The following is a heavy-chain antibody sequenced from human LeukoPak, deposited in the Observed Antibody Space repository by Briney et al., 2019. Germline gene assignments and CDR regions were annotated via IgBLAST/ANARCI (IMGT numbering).Heavy chain of an antibody. V-gene: IGHV3-33*01. Sequence: GGSLRLSCAAPGFTFSSYGMHWVRQAPGKGLEWVAVIWYDGSNKYYADSVKGRFTISRDNSKNTLYLQMNSLRAEDTAVYYCARDAEYYYDSSGYYPYYFDYWGQGTLVTVSS. D-gene: IGHD3-22*01. CDR2: IWYDGSNK. J-gene: IGHJ4*02. CDR1: GFTFSSYG. CDR3: ARDAEYYYDSSGYYPYYFDY.